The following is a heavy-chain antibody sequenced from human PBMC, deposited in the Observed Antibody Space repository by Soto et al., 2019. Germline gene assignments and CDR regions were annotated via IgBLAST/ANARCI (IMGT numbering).Heavy chain of an antibody. V-gene: IGHV4-59*01. D-gene: IGHD1-1*01. J-gene: IGHJ6*02. CDR1: GGSISSYY. CDR3: ASGKTGTTYYYGMDV. CDR2: INYSGST. Sequence: TVTLSLTCTVSGGSISSYYWSWIRQPSGKRLEWIGYINYSGSTNYNPPLKSRVTISVDTSNNQFSLKMSSVTAADTAVYYCASGKTGTTYYYGMDVSGQGATVTVSS.